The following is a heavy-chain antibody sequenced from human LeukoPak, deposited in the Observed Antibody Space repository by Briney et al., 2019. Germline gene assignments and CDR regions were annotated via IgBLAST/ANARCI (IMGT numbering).Heavy chain of an antibody. CDR3: AKDLNYGFDS. Sequence: GGSLRLSCAASGFAFRTYAMSWVRQAPGRGLEGVSAISGSGDKTFYAESVRGRFTISRDNSKNTLYLQMNSLRAEDTAVYYCAKDLNYGFDSWGQGTLVTVSS. CDR2: ISGSGDKT. V-gene: IGHV3-23*01. D-gene: IGHD3-10*01. CDR1: GFAFRTYA. J-gene: IGHJ4*02.